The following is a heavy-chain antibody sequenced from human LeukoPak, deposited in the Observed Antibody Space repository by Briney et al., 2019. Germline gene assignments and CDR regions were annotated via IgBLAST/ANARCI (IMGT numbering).Heavy chain of an antibody. CDR2: ISYDGSNK. D-gene: IGHD6-13*01. V-gene: IGHV3-30-3*01. Sequence: GGSLRLSCAASGFTFSSYAMHWVRQAPGKGLEWVAVISYDGSNKYYADSVKGRFTISRDNSKNTLYLQMNSLRAEDTAVYYCARGRITLLSSWYYDYWGQGTLVTVSS. CDR1: GFTFSSYA. J-gene: IGHJ4*02. CDR3: ARGRITLLSSWYYDY.